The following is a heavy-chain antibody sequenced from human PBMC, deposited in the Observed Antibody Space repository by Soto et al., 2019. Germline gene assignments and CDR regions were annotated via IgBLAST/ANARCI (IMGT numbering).Heavy chain of an antibody. CDR2: IYPGDSDT. J-gene: IGHJ3*02. Sequence: GESLKISCKGSGYSFTSYWIGWVRQMPGKGLEWMGIIYPGDSDTRYSPSFQGQVTISADKSISTAYLQWSSLKASDTAIYYCARRYSSGGDAFDIWGQGTMVTVSS. D-gene: IGHD6-19*01. CDR3: ARRYSSGGDAFDI. V-gene: IGHV5-51*01. CDR1: GYSFTSYW.